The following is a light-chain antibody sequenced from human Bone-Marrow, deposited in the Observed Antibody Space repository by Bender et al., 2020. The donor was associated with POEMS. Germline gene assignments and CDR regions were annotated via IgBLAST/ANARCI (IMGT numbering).Light chain of an antibody. CDR2: EDN. J-gene: IGLJ2*01. Sequence: QSALTQPASVSGSPGQSITISCTGTSSDVGNYNLVSWYQQHPGKAPQLMIFEDNKRPSGVSNRFSGSKSGNTASLTISGLQAEDEGDYYCCSYAGSRTVVFGGGIKVTVL. V-gene: IGLV2-23*01. CDR3: CSYAGSRTVV. CDR1: SSDVGNYNL.